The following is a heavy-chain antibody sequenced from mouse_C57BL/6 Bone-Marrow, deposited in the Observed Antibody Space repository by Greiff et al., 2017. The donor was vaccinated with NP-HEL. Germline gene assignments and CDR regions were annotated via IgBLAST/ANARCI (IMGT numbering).Heavy chain of an antibody. V-gene: IGHV1-82*01. J-gene: IGHJ4*01. D-gene: IGHD2-5*01. CDR3: ARWSDYSKDYAMDY. CDR1: GYAFSSSW. CDR2: LYPGDGDT. Sequence: QVQLQQSGPELVKPGASVKISCKASGYAFSSSWLNWVKQRPGKGLEWIGRLYPGDGDTNYNGKFKGKATLTADKSSSTAYMQLSSLTSEDSAFYFCARWSDYSKDYAMDYWGQGTSVTVSS.